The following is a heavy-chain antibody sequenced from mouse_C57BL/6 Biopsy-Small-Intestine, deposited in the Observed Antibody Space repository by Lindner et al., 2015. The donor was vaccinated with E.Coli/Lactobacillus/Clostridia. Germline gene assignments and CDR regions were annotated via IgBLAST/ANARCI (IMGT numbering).Heavy chain of an antibody. CDR1: GDSITSDY. Sequence: VQLQESGPGLAKPSQTLSLTCSVTGDSITSDYWNWIRKFPGNKLEYMGYISFSGSTYYNPSLKSRISITRDTSKNQYYLQLNSVTAEDTATYYCARWADDYPYYYAMDYWGQGTSVTASS. CDR2: ISFSGST. D-gene: IGHD2-4*01. CDR3: ARWADDYPYYYAMDY. J-gene: IGHJ4*01. V-gene: IGHV3-8*01.